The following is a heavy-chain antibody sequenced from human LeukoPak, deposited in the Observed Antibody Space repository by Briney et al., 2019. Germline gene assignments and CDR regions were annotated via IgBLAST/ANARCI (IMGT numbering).Heavy chain of an antibody. V-gene: IGHV4-59*01. Sequence: PSETLSLTCTVSGGSISGYYWSWIRQPPGKGLEWIGYIYYSGSTNYNPSLKSRVTISVDTSKNQFSLKLSSVTAADTAVYYCVRASLRSSGWYRFVPHYYYYYYMDVWGKGTTVTVSS. CDR1: GGSISGYY. CDR2: IYYSGST. J-gene: IGHJ6*03. CDR3: VRASLRSSGWYRFVPHYYYYYYMDV. D-gene: IGHD6-19*01.